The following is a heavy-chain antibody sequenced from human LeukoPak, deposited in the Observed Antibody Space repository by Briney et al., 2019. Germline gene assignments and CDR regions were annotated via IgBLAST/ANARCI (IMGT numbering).Heavy chain of an antibody. CDR1: GYTFTSYG. Sequence: GASVKVSCKASGYTFTSYGISWVRQAPGQGLEWMGWISAYNGNTNYAQKPQGRVTMTTDTSTSTAYMELRSLRSDDTAVYYCARDEPLWFGESLPFYYYYGMDVWGQGTTVTVSS. D-gene: IGHD3-10*01. CDR3: ARDEPLWFGESLPFYYYYGMDV. CDR2: ISAYNGNT. J-gene: IGHJ6*02. V-gene: IGHV1-18*01.